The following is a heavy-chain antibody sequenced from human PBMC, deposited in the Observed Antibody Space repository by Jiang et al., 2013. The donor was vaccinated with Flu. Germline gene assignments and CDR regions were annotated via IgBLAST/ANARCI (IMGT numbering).Heavy chain of an antibody. Sequence: GSGLVKPSETLSLTCTVSGGSLNNYYWSWIRQAPGKGLEWIGYIYTSGSTNYGPSFRSRFTISIDMSKSQFSLELRSVTAADTGVYYCVRLGYSGYDLTWFDPWGQGTLVTVSS. CDR1: GGSLNNYY. D-gene: IGHD5-12*01. CDR3: VRLGYSGYDLTWFDP. V-gene: IGHV4-4*09. CDR2: IYTSGST. J-gene: IGHJ5*02.